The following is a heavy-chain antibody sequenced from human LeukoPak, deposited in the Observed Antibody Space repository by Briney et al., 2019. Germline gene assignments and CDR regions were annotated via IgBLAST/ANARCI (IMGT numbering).Heavy chain of an antibody. D-gene: IGHD6-13*01. V-gene: IGHV3-64D*09. CDR3: VKSXGSAATGGYYFDC. Sequence: PGGSLRLSCSASGFXXSXXXXXWVXXXPGXXXXXVXXXTSXGXATYYADSVXGRFTISRDNSKNTLFLQMSSLRPEDTAVYYCVKSXGSAATGGYYFDCWGQGTLVTVSS. CDR1: GFXXSXXX. CDR2: XTSXGXAT. J-gene: IGHJ4*02.